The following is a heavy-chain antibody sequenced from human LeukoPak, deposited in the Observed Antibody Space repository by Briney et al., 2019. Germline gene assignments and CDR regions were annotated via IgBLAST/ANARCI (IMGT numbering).Heavy chain of an antibody. D-gene: IGHD4-11*01. V-gene: IGHV4-39*07. Sequence: SETLSLTCTVSSGSIGSTTYYWAWVRQPPGEGLEWIGSIYYNGDTYYNPSLKSRVIISADTSKNQFSLKLTSVTAADTAAYYCARGPNTAGNYRAFNLWGQGTKVTVSS. CDR2: IYYNGDT. CDR1: SGSIGSTTYY. J-gene: IGHJ3*01. CDR3: ARGPNTAGNYRAFNL.